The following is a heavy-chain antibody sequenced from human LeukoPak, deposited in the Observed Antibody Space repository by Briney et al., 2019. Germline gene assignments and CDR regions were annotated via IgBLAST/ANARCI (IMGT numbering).Heavy chain of an antibody. CDR3: ARDLGSGWFYSTTTGYYYGMDV. V-gene: IGHV3-30*03. Sequence: GGSLRLSCAASGFTFSSYSMNWVRQAPGKGLEWVAVISYDGSNKYYADSVKGRFTISRDNSKNTLYLQMNSLRAEDTAVYYCARDLGSGWFYSTTTGYYYGMDVWGQGTTVTVSS. CDR1: GFTFSSYS. CDR2: ISYDGSNK. J-gene: IGHJ6*02. D-gene: IGHD6-19*01.